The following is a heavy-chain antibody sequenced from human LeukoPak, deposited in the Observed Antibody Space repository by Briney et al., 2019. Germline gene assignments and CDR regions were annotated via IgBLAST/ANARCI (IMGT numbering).Heavy chain of an antibody. CDR1: GYSISSGYY. J-gene: IGHJ4*02. V-gene: IGHV4-38-2*02. CDR2: IYHSGST. Sequence: SETLSLTCAVSGYSISSGYYWGWIRQPPGKGLEWIGSIYHSGSTYYNPSLKSRVTISVDTSKNQFSLKLSSVTAADTAVYYCAGEGRGCSGGSCYGSAAGDYWGQGTLVTVSS. CDR3: AGEGRGCSGGSCYGSAAGDY. D-gene: IGHD2-15*01.